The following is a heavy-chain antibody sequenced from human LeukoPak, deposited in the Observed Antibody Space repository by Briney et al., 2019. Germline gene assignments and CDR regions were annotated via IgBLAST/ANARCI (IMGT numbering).Heavy chain of an antibody. V-gene: IGHV4-34*01. J-gene: IGHJ4*02. Sequence: PSETLSLTCAVYGGSFSGYYWSWIRQPPGKGLEWLGEINHSGSTNYNPSLKSRVTISVDTSKNQFSLKLSSVTAADTAVYYCARFTYYDFWSGYYSTNEIYYFDYWGQGTLVTVSS. CDR1: GGSFSGYY. CDR2: INHSGST. D-gene: IGHD3-3*01. CDR3: ARFTYYDFWSGYYSTNEIYYFDY.